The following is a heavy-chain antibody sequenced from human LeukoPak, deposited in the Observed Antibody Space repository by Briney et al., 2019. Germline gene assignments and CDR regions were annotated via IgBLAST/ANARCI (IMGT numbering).Heavy chain of an antibody. CDR1: GFNFIKYG. CDR2: IPFDASNK. CDR3: AKVDGTICSGGSCYSHYYGMDV. V-gene: IGHV3-30*02. Sequence: PGGSLRLSCLASGFNFIKYGMHWVRQAPGKGLEWVAFIPFDASNKYYADSVKGRFTISRDNSKNSLYLQMNSLRTEDTALYYCAKVDGTICSGGSCYSHYYGMDVWGQGTTVTVSS. D-gene: IGHD2-15*01. J-gene: IGHJ6*02.